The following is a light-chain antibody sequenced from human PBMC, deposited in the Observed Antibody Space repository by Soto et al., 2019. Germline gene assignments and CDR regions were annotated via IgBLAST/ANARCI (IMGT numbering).Light chain of an antibody. CDR2: EVS. J-gene: IGLJ1*01. Sequence: QSALTQPPSASGSFGQSVTISCTGTSSDVGGYNYVSWYQQHPGKAPKLMIYEVSERPSGVPDRFSGSKSGNTASLTASGLQADDEADYYCSSYSGTNYHYVFGTGTKVTVL. V-gene: IGLV2-8*01. CDR1: SSDVGGYNY. CDR3: SSYSGTNYHYV.